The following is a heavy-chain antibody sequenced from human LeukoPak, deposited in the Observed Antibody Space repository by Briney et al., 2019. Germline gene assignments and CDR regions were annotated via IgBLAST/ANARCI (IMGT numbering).Heavy chain of an antibody. J-gene: IGHJ6*03. CDR1: ADTFQKYA. Sequence: VSSVQVSCKASADTFQKYAISWVRQAPGQGLEWMGGFIPIFGSADYMQKFQGRVTFSTDESMTTAYMDLSSLTSEDTAVYYCARNLVAVTGSGPDSSYYYIDVWGKGTTLIVSS. CDR2: FIPIFGSA. D-gene: IGHD3-10*01. CDR3: ARNLVAVTGSGPDSSYYYIDV. V-gene: IGHV1-69*05.